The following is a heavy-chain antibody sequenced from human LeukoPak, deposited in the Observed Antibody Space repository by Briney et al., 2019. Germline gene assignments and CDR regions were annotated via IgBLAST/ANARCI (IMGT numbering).Heavy chain of an antibody. CDR3: AREFAGSASGAGY. J-gene: IGHJ4*02. Sequence: PGGSLRLSCAASGFTFSSYSMNRVRQAPGKGLEWVSSMSVSSGLIYYADSVKGRFTIPRDNAKSSLYLQMNRLRVEDTAVYYCAREFAGSASGAGYWGQGTLVTVSS. V-gene: IGHV3-21*01. CDR1: GFTFSSYS. CDR2: MSVSSGLI. D-gene: IGHD1-26*01.